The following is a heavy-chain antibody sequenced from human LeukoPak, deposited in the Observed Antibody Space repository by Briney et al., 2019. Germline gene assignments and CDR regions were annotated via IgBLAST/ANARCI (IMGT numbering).Heavy chain of an antibody. D-gene: IGHD5-18*01. CDR1: GGSISSSSYY. V-gene: IGHV4-39*01. Sequence: SETLSLTCTVSGGSISSSSYYWGWIRQPPGKGLEWIGSIYYSGSTYYNPSLKSRVTISVDTSKNQFSLKLGSVTAADTAVYYCARHLGSGYSYGYGGYWFDPWGQGTLVTVSS. CDR2: IYYSGST. J-gene: IGHJ5*02. CDR3: ARHLGSGYSYGYGGYWFDP.